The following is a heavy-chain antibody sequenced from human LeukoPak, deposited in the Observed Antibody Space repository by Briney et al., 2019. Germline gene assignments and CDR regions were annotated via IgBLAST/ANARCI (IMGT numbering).Heavy chain of an antibody. CDR3: ATVRGYSGYELDY. Sequence: ASVKVSCKVSGYTLTELSMHWVRQAPGKGLEWMGWINTNTGNPTYAQGFTGRFVFSLDTSVSTAYLQISSLKAEDTAVYYCATVRGYSGYELDYWGQGTLVTVSS. V-gene: IGHV7-4-1*02. J-gene: IGHJ4*02. CDR2: INTNTGNP. D-gene: IGHD5-12*01. CDR1: GYTLTELS.